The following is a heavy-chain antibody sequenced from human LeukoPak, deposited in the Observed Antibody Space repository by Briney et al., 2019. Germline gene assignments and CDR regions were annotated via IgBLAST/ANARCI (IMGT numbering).Heavy chain of an antibody. J-gene: IGHJ3*02. CDR3: ARMDAFDI. V-gene: IGHV3-30*02. CDR2: IRYDGSNK. CDR1: GFTFSSYG. Sequence: GGSLRLSCAASGFTFSSYGMHWVRQAPGKGLEWVAFIRYDGSNKYYADSVKGRFTISRDNAKNSLYLQMNSLRAEDTAVYYCARMDAFDIWGQGTMVTVSS.